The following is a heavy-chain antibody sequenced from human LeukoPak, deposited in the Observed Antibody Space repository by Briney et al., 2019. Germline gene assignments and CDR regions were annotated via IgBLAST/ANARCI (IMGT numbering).Heavy chain of an antibody. CDR1: GGSISSYY. D-gene: IGHD3-9*01. CDR2: IYTSGST. Sequence: SETLSLTCTVSGGSISSYYWSWIRQPAGKGLEWIGRIYTSGSTNYNPSLKSRVTMSVDTSKNQFSLKLSSVTAADTAVYYCARVVVDILTGYPRSYYYYYMDVWGKGTTVTISS. V-gene: IGHV4-4*07. J-gene: IGHJ6*03. CDR3: ARVVVDILTGYPRSYYYYYMDV.